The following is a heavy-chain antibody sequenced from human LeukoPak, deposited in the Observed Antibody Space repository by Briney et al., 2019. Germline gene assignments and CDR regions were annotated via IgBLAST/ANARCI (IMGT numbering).Heavy chain of an antibody. D-gene: IGHD3-10*01. CDR1: GFTFSSYG. Sequence: GGSLRLSCAASGFTFSSYGMSWVRQAPGKGLEWVSSISGSGFNTFYSDSVKGRFTISRDNPKNTLYLQMNSLRAEDTAIYICAKLSDGSGLPYYFDSWGQGTLVTVS. CDR2: ISGSGFNT. J-gene: IGHJ4*02. CDR3: AKLSDGSGLPYYFDS. V-gene: IGHV3-23*01.